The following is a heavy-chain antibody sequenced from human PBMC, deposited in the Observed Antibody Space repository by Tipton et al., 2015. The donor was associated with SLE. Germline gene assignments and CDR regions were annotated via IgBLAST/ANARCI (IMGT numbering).Heavy chain of an antibody. D-gene: IGHD2-2*01. V-gene: IGHV3-49*03. CDR1: GFTFGDHA. CDR3: ARLKYCSRTNCFRPYGRGV. CDR2: IRSNAYGGTT. J-gene: IGHJ6*02. Sequence: SLRLSCATSGFTFGDHAMSWFRQAPGKGLEWVGFIRSNAYGGTTEYGASVKGRFTISRDPSKTIAYLQMNSLKTEDTAVYYCARLKYCSRTNCFRPYGRGVWGQGTTVIVSS.